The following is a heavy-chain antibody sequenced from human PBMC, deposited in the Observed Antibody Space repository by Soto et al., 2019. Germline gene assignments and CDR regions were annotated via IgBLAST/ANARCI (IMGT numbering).Heavy chain of an antibody. CDR1: GYSITAGGYY. CDR3: ARMYSSGSGWFHP. J-gene: IGHJ5*02. V-gene: IGHV4-39*06. CDR2: FYSSGSI. Sequence: SETLSLTCFVSGYSITAGGYYWSWIRHHPGKGLEWIGSFYSSGSIIYNPSLRSRVSISGDTSSNQFPMSLTSVTAADTARYYCARMYSSGSGWFHPWGQGTLVTVSS. D-gene: IGHD6-19*01.